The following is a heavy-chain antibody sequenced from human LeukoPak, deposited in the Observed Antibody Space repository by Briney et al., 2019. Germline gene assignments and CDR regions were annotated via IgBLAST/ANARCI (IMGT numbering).Heavy chain of an antibody. CDR3: ARRATAGSCFDY. J-gene: IGHJ4*02. CDR1: GFTFSYHS. CDR2: ISGSGDPI. V-gene: IGHV3-48*04. Sequence: GGSLRLSCVASGFTFSYHSMTWVRQAPGKGLEWLSYISGSGDPIYYADSVKGRFTISRDNAENSLYLQMNSLRAEDTAVYYCARRATAGSCFDYWGQGTLVTVSS. D-gene: IGHD6-13*01.